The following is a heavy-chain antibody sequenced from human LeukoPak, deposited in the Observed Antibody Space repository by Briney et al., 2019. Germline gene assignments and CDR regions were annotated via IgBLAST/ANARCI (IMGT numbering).Heavy chain of an antibody. Sequence: ASVKVSCKASGYTFTSYAMHWVRQAPGQRLEWMGWINAGNGNTKYSQKFQGRVTITRDTSASTAYMELSSLRSEDTAVYYCARGLSIVVAVAGLDPWGQGTLVTVSS. CDR1: GYTFTSYA. J-gene: IGHJ5*02. CDR2: INAGNGNT. D-gene: IGHD2-15*01. CDR3: ARGLSIVVAVAGLDP. V-gene: IGHV1-3*01.